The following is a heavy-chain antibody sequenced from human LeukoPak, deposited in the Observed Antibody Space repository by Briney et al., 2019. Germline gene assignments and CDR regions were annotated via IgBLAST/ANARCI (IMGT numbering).Heavy chain of an antibody. CDR2: TSGSGGNT. V-gene: IGHV3-23*01. CDR1: GFTLRSYD. CDR3: ARGDTYYYGSGDGY. J-gene: IGHJ4*02. D-gene: IGHD3-10*01. Sequence: GGSLRLSCAASGFTLRSYDMSWVRQAPGKGLEWVAATSGSGGNTYYADSVKGRFTISRDNSKNTLYLQMNSLRAEDTAVYYCARGDTYYYGSGDGYWGQGTLVAVSS.